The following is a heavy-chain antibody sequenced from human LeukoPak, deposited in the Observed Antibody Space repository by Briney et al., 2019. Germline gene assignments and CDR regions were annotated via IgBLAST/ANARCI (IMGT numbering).Heavy chain of an antibody. CDR3: ARSYYYGSGSYYNVRD. CDR2: MNPNSGNT. CDR1: GYTFTSYD. D-gene: IGHD3-10*01. J-gene: IGHJ4*02. Sequence: ASVKVSCKASGYTFTSYDINWVRQATGQGLEWMGWMNPNSGNTGYAQKFQGRVTITRNTSISTAYMELSSLRSEDTAVYYCARSYYYGSGSYYNVRDWGQGTLVTVSS. V-gene: IGHV1-8*01.